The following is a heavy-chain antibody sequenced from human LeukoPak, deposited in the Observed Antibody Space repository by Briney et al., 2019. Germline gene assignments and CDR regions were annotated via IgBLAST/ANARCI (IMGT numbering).Heavy chain of an antibody. CDR2: ISWNSGSI. D-gene: IGHD3-22*01. J-gene: IGHJ4*01. CDR1: GITLDDYA. CDR3: AKDRADSSGYYYDY. V-gene: IGHV3-9*01. Sequence: PGRSLRLSCAASGITLDDYAMLWVRHAPGEGLEWVPGISWNSGSIGYADSVKGRFTISRDNAKNSLYLQMNSLRAEDTALYYCAKDRADSSGYYYDYWGHGTLVTVSS.